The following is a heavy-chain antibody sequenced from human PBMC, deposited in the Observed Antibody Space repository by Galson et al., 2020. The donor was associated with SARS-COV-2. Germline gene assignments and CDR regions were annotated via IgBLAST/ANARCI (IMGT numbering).Heavy chain of an antibody. J-gene: IGHJ4*02. CDR2: ITGSGDNT. CDR1: GFTFSNYA. D-gene: IGHD1-26*01. Sequence: GESLKISCAASGFTFSNYAMNWVRQAPGKGLEWVSAITGSGDNTYFADSVRGRFTISRDDSKNTLYLQMHSLRAEDTAVYYCAKAWVNLGGHFDYWGQGTLVTVSS. CDR3: AKAWVNLGGHFDY. V-gene: IGHV3-23*01.